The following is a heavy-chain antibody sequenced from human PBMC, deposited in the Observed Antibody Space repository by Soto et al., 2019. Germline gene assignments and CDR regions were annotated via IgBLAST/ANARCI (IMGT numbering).Heavy chain of an antibody. Sequence: PGGSLRLSCAASGFTFSSYAMSWVRQAPGKGLEWVSAISGSGGSTYYADSVKGRFTISRDNSKNTLYLQMNSLRAEDTAVYYCAKDGTPVVAATIDYYYYGMDVWGQGTTVTVSS. CDR3: AKDGTPVVAATIDYYYYGMDV. CDR2: ISGSGGST. CDR1: GFTFSSYA. D-gene: IGHD2-15*01. J-gene: IGHJ6*02. V-gene: IGHV3-23*01.